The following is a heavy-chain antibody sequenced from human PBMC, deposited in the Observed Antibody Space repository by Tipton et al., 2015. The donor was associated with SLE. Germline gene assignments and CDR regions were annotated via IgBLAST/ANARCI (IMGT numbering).Heavy chain of an antibody. V-gene: IGHV4-59*04. D-gene: IGHD1-7*01. CDR2: IYHSGST. CDR1: GGSINSHY. CDR3: ARLKGRLELPGYHYYMDV. Sequence: TLSLTCSVSGGSINSHYWSWIRQPPGKGLEWIGTIYHSGSTYYNPSLKSRVTISVDTSKNQFSLKLRSVTAADTAVYYCARLKGRLELPGYHYYMDVWGKGTTVTVSS. J-gene: IGHJ6*03.